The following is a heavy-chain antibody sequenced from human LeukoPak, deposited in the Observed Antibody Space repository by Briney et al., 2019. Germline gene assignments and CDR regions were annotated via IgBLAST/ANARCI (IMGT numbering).Heavy chain of an antibody. CDR3: ARVATPDVSSPLDF. V-gene: IGHV4-4*09. CDR2: VYSSGST. D-gene: IGHD6-19*01. CDR1: GGSISRYY. Sequence: SETLSLTCIVSGGSISRYYWSWLRQPPGKGLEWIGYVYSSGSTTYDPSLKSRVTISLDTSRNQFSLKLTSVTAADTAVYFCARVATPDVSSPLDFWGQGILVTVSS. J-gene: IGHJ4*02.